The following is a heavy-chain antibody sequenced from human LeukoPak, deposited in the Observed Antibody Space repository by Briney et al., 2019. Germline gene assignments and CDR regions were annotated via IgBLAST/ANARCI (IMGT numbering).Heavy chain of an antibody. CDR3: SWELDVSFGRRLQH. CDR1: GFTVSSNY. V-gene: IGHV3-15*01. CDR2: LKSRGGGGTA. Sequence: PGGSLRLSCAASGFTVSSNYMTWVRQAPGKGLEWVGRLKSRGGGGTADYSAPVKGRFTVSRDDSQNMLYLQMNSLQIEDTAVYFCSWELDVSFGRRLQHWGQGTLVTVAS. D-gene: IGHD1-1*01. J-gene: IGHJ4*02.